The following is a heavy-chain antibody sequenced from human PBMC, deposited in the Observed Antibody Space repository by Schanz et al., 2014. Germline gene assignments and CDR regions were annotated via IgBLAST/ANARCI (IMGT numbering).Heavy chain of an antibody. J-gene: IGHJ4*02. CDR1: GFSFSSYT. CDR2: LSGDGGTT. V-gene: IGHV3-23*01. CDR3: ARDPNTSAWLPYFDT. Sequence: EVQLLESGGGLVQPGESLRLSCAASGFSFSSYTMSWVRQAPGKGLQWVSSLSGDGGTTHYADSVKGRFTISRDNSKNTVYLQINSLRTDDTAMYYCARDPNTSAWLPYFDTWGQGTLVTVSS. D-gene: IGHD6-19*01.